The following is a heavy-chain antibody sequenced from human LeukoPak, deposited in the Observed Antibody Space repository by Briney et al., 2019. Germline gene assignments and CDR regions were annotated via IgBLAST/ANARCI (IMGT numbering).Heavy chain of an antibody. D-gene: IGHD5-18*01. Sequence: SVKVSCKASGGTFSSYAISWVRLAPGQGLEWMGGIIPIFGTANYAQKFQGRVTITTDESASTAYMELSSLRSEDTAVYYCTRGGGYSYGNLDYWGQGTLVTVSS. CDR2: IIPIFGTA. CDR1: GGTFSSYA. V-gene: IGHV1-69*05. J-gene: IGHJ4*02. CDR3: TRGGGYSYGNLDY.